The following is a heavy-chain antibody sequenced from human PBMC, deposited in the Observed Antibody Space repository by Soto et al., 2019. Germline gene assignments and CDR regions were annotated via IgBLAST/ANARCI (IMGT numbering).Heavy chain of an antibody. V-gene: IGHV3-33*01. CDR1: GFTFSSYG. D-gene: IGHD3-10*01. CDR2: IWYDGSNK. J-gene: IGHJ4*02. Sequence: VQLVESGGGVVQPGRSLRLSCAASGFTFSSYGMHWVRQAPGKGLEWVAVIWYDGSNKYYADSVKGRFTISRDNSKNTLYLQMNSLRAEDTAVYYCARDLNAQDYGLSYWGQGTLVTVSS. CDR3: ARDLNAQDYGLSY.